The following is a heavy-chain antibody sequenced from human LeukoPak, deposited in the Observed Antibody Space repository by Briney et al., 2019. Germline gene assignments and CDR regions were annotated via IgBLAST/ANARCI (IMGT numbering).Heavy chain of an antibody. J-gene: IGHJ4*02. CDR1: GGSISSYY. D-gene: IGHD5-24*01. Sequence: PSETLSLTCTVSGGSISSYYWSWIRQPPGKGLEWIAYIYHTGSTNYNPSLKSRVTISVDTSKNQFSLRLRSVTAADTAVYYCARTNVEMATTFDYWGQGTLVTVSS. V-gene: IGHV4-59*01. CDR2: IYHTGST. CDR3: ARTNVEMATTFDY.